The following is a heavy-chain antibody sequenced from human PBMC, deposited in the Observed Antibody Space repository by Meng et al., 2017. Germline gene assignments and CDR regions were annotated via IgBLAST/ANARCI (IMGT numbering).Heavy chain of an antibody. CDR1: AFTFTSYD. Sequence: SGVYQPAATVNVSCKAFAFTFTSYDINWVRQATDQRLEWMGWMNPNSGNTGYAQKFQGRVTMTRNTSISTAYMELSSLRSEDTAVYYCARGSSSWITNWFDPWGQETLVTVSS. CDR3: ARGSSSWITNWFDP. J-gene: IGHJ5*02. CDR2: MNPNSGNT. V-gene: IGHV1-8*01. D-gene: IGHD6-13*01.